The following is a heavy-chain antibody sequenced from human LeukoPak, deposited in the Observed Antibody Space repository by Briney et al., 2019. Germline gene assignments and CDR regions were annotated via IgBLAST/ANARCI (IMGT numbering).Heavy chain of an antibody. D-gene: IGHD3-3*01. CDR1: GGSISSSSYY. CDR3: ASKNPYDFWSGYLDDY. Sequence: PSETLSLTCTVSGGSISSSSYYWGWIRQPPGKGLEWIGSIYYSGSTYYNPSLKSRVTISVDTSKNQFSLKLSSVTAADTAVYYCASKNPYDFWSGYLDDYWGQGTLVTLSS. V-gene: IGHV4-39*01. CDR2: IYYSGST. J-gene: IGHJ4*02.